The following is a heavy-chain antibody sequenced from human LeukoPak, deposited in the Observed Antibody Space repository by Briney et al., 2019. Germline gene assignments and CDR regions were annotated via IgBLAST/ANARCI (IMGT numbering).Heavy chain of an antibody. Sequence: SETLSLTCTVSGGSISSYYWNWIRQPPGKGLEWIGSVYYSGSTQFTPSLKSRVTMSVDTSKNQFSLRLSSVTAADTAVYYCARANRASGSFYDQLDPWGQGTLVTVSS. CDR1: GGSISSYY. CDR2: VYYSGST. V-gene: IGHV4-59*01. D-gene: IGHD3-10*01. J-gene: IGHJ5*02. CDR3: ARANRASGSFYDQLDP.